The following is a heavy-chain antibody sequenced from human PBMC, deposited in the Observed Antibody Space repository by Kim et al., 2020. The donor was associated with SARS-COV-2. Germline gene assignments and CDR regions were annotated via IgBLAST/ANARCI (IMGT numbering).Heavy chain of an antibody. Sequence: GGSLRLSCAASGFTFSSYSMNWVRQAPGKGLEWVSYISSSSSTIYYADSVKGRFTISRDNAKNSLYLQMNSLRAEDTAVYYCARGISDWYFDLWGRDTLVTVSS. J-gene: IGHJ2*01. CDR2: ISSSSSTI. V-gene: IGHV3-48*04. CDR1: GFTFSSYS. CDR3: ARGISDWYFDL.